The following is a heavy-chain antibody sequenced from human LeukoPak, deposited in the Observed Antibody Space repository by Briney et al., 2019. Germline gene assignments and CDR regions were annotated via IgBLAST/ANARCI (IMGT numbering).Heavy chain of an antibody. CDR1: GFTFSSYW. CDR2: IKQDGSEK. Sequence: PGGSLRLSCAASGFTFSSYWMSWVRQAPGKGLGWVANIKQDGSEKYYVDSVKGRFTISRDNAKNSLYLQMNSLRAEDTAVYYCARDVTMVRGVIVYWGQGTLVTVSS. V-gene: IGHV3-7*03. CDR3: ARDVTMVRGVIVY. J-gene: IGHJ4*02. D-gene: IGHD3-10*01.